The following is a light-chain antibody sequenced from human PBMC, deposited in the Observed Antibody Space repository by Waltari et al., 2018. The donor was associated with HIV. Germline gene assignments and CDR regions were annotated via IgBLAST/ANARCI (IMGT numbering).Light chain of an antibody. V-gene: IGLV1-47*01. J-gene: IGLJ3*02. Sequence: QSVLTQPPSASGTPGQRVTISCSGSSSNIGSHYVYWYQQLPGTAPNLLIYRNNQRPSGVPDRFSGSKSGTSASLAISGLRSEDEVDYYCAAWDDSLSGRVFGGGTKLTVL. CDR2: RNN. CDR1: SSNIGSHY. CDR3: AAWDDSLSGRV.